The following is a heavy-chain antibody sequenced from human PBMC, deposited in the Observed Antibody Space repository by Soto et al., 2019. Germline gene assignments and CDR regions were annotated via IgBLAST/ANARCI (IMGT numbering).Heavy chain of an antibody. CDR2: ISYDGSNK. V-gene: IGHV3-30-3*01. CDR3: ARDAITYSSGWLYNWFDP. D-gene: IGHD6-19*01. CDR1: GFTFSSYA. J-gene: IGHJ5*02. Sequence: GGSLRLSCAASGFTFSSYAMHWVRQAPGKGLEWVAVISYDGSNKYYADSVKGRFTISRDNSKNTLYLQMNSLRAEDTAVYYCARDAITYSSGWLYNWFDPWGQGTLGTVSS.